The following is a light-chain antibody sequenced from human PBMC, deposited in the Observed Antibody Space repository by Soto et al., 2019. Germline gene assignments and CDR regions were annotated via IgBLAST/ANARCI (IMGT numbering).Light chain of an antibody. CDR1: QSVSSS. J-gene: IGKJ5*01. CDR3: QQRSNWPVT. Sequence: EIVLTQSPATLSSSPGERATLSCRASQSVSSSLAWYQQKPGQAPRLLIYGASNRAGGIPARFSGSGSGTDFTLTISSLEPEDFAVYYRQQRSNWPVTIGQGTRLEIK. V-gene: IGKV3-11*01. CDR2: GAS.